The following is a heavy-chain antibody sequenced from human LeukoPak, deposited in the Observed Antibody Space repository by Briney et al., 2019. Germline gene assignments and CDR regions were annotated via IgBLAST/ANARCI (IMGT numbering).Heavy chain of an antibody. CDR2: IYYSGST. V-gene: IGHV4-59*01. CDR1: GGSISSYY. D-gene: IGHD6-13*01. J-gene: IGHJ5*02. Sequence: SETLSLTCTVSGGSISSYYWSWIRQPPGKGLEWIGYIYYSGSTNYNPSLKSRVTISVDTSKNQFSLKLSSVTAADTAVYYCARTVVAAGTWWFDPWGQGTLVTVSS. CDR3: ARTVVAAGTWWFDP.